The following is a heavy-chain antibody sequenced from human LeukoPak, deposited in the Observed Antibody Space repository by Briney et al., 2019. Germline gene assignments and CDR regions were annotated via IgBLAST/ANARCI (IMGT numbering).Heavy chain of an antibody. V-gene: IGHV3-64D*06. Sequence: GGSLRLSCSASGFTFGNYAMHWVRQAPGKGLEYVSTISNNVGSTYYADSVKGRFTISRDNSKNTLYLQMRSLRIEDTAVYYCVKAALQYYYDTSGSFDYWGQGTLVTVSS. J-gene: IGHJ4*02. D-gene: IGHD3-22*01. CDR3: VKAALQYYYDTSGSFDY. CDR1: GFTFGNYA. CDR2: ISNNVGST.